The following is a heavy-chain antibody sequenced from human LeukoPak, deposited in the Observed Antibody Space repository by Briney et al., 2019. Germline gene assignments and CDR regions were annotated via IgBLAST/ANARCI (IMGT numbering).Heavy chain of an antibody. V-gene: IGHV3-30-3*01. J-gene: IGHJ4*02. CDR3: ARESEGVDY. CDR2: ISYEGSNK. D-gene: IGHD1-14*01. Sequence: GRALELSLSASGFPFSSFSLQWGRPAPGQGLKWVAVISYEGSNKYYADSVKGRFTISRDNSKNTLYLQMNSLRAEDTAVYYCARESEGVDYWGQGTLVTVSS. CDR1: GFPFSSFS.